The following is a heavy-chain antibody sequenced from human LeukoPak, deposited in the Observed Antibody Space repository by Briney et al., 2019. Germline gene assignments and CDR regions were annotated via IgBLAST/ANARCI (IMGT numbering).Heavy chain of an antibody. V-gene: IGHV3-7*05. Sequence: GGSLRLSCVASGFTFSNYWMTWVRQAPGKGLEWVANIHKDGSEKYFVASVRGRFTISRDNAKDSLYLQMSSLRAEDTAVYYCVRGSSGTVVRGVAWAWFDPWGQGTLVTVSS. CDR3: VRGSSGTVVRGVAWAWFDP. CDR2: IHKDGSEK. D-gene: IGHD3-10*01. J-gene: IGHJ5*02. CDR1: GFTFSNYW.